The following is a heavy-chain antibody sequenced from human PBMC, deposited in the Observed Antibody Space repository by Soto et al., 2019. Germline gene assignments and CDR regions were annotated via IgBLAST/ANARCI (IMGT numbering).Heavy chain of an antibody. V-gene: IGHV6-1*01. D-gene: IGHD6-6*01. CDR3: ARVRLAARPSANWFDP. CDR2: TYYRSKWYN. J-gene: IGHJ5*02. Sequence: SQTLSLTCAISGDSVSSNSAAWNWIRQSPSRGLEWLGRTYYRSKWYNDYAVSVKSRITINPDTSKNQFSLQLNSVTPEDTAVYHCARVRLAARPSANWFDPWGQGTLVTVSS. CDR1: GDSVSSNSAA.